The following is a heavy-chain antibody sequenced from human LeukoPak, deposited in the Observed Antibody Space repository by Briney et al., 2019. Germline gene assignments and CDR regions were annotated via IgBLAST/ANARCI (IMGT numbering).Heavy chain of an antibody. CDR3: ARELPQVGAFDI. Sequence: SVTVSCKASGGTFSSYAISWVRQAPGQGLEWMGGIIPIFGTANYAQKFQGRVTITADKSTSTAYMELSSLRSEDTAVYYCARELPQVGAFDIWGQGTMVTVSS. CDR2: IIPIFGTA. V-gene: IGHV1-69*06. D-gene: IGHD1-26*01. J-gene: IGHJ3*02. CDR1: GGTFSSYA.